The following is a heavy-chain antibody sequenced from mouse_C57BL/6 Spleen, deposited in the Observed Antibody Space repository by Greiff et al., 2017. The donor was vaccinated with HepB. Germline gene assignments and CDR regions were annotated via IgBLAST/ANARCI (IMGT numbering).Heavy chain of an antibody. D-gene: IGHD3-2*02. Sequence: VKLVESGPGLVQPSQSLSITCTVSGFSLTSYGVHWVRQSPGKGLEWLGVIWSGGSTDYNAAFISRLSISKDNSKSQVFFKMNSLQADDTAIYYCARTGSSGLYYYAMDYWGQGTSVTVSS. J-gene: IGHJ4*01. CDR1: GFSLTSYG. V-gene: IGHV2-2*01. CDR2: IWSGGST. CDR3: ARTGSSGLYYYAMDY.